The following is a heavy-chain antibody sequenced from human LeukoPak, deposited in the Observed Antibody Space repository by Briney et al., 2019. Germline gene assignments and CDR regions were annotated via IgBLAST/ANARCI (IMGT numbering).Heavy chain of an antibody. V-gene: IGHV3-48*01. D-gene: IGHD6-13*01. CDR3: ASQAEGFGY. J-gene: IGHJ4*02. CDR1: GFTFSSYS. CDR2: ISSSSSTI. Sequence: GGSLRLSGAGSGFTFSSYSMNWDRQAPGKELEWVSYISSSSSTIYYADSVKGRFTISRDNAKNSLYLQMNSLRAEDTAVYYCASQAEGFGYWGQGTLVTVSS.